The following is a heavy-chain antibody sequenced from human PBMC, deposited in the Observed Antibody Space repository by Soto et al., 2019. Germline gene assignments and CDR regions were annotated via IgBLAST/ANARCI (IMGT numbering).Heavy chain of an antibody. V-gene: IGHV4-34*01. CDR3: ARYGSESSDYYWYFDL. CDR1: GGSFSGYY. D-gene: IGHD4-17*01. CDR2: INHSGST. Sequence: QVQLQQWGAGLLKPSETLSLTCAVYGGSFSGYYWSWIRQPPGKGLEWIGEINHSGSTNYNPSLKGRATISXXTXKSXFSLQLSSVTAAVTAVYYCARYGSESSDYYWYFDLWGLGTLVTVSS. J-gene: IGHJ2*01.